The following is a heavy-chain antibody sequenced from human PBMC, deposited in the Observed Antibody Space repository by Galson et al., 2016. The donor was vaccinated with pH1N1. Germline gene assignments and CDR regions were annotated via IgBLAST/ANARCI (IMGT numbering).Heavy chain of an antibody. J-gene: IGHJ4*02. CDR3: ARRVYDFGVSFDH. V-gene: IGHV2-5*02. CDR1: GFSLTSSGMC. Sequence: PALVKPTQTLRLTCSLSGFSLTSSGMCVGWIRQFPGKARGWLALIHWDDDKRYNLSFKNRLTLTRDNSRNEVVLTMTNMEPLDSGTYYCARRVYDFGVSFDHWGQGILVTVSS. CDR2: IHWDDDK. D-gene: IGHD3-10*01.